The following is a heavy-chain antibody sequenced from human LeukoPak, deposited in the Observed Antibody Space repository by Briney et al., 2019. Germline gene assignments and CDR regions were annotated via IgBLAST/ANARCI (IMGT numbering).Heavy chain of an antibody. CDR1: GFTFSSYS. CDR2: ISSSSSYI. CDR3: ARDIPRIFVVDY. J-gene: IGHJ4*02. D-gene: IGHD3-3*01. V-gene: IGHV3-21*01. Sequence: GGSLRLSCAASGFTFSSYSMNWVRQAPGKGLEWVSSISSSSSYIYYADSVKGRFTISRDNAKNSLYLQMNSLRAEDTAVYYCARDIPRIFVVDYWGQGTLVTVSS.